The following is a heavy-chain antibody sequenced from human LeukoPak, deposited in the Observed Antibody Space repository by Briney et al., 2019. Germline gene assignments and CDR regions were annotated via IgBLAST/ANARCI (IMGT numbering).Heavy chain of an antibody. V-gene: IGHV1-8*01. CDR3: ARASSDFWSGYGFDP. CDR1: GYTFTSYD. D-gene: IGHD3-3*01. CDR2: MNPNSGNT. J-gene: IGHJ5*02. Sequence: ASVKVSCKASGYTFTSYDINWVRQATGQGLEWXXXMNPNSGNTGYAQKFQGRVTMTRNTSISTAYMELSSLRSEDTAVYYCARASSDFWSGYGFDPWGQGTLVTVSS.